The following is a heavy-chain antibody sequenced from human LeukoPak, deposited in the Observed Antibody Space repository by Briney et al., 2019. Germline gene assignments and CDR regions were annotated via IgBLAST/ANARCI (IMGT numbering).Heavy chain of an antibody. CDR1: GFTFSRYG. J-gene: IGHJ4*02. CDR3: AKVSVQWLRGRGGNYFDY. CDR2: ISYDGSNK. Sequence: GGSLRLSCAASGFTFSRYGMHWVRQAPGQGLEWVAVISYDGSNKYYADSVKGRFTISRDTSTNTLYLQMNSLRSEDTAVYYCAKVSVQWLRGRGGNYFDYWGQGTLVTVSS. V-gene: IGHV3-30*18. D-gene: IGHD6-19*01.